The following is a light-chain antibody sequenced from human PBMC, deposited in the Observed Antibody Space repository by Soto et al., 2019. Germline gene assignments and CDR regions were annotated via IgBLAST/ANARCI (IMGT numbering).Light chain of an antibody. CDR1: SCNTGTGYD. CDR3: QSYDRSLRGYV. V-gene: IGLV1-40*01. Sequence: QSVLTQPPSVSGAAGQRVTISCTGTSCNTGTGYDVPWSQHLPATAPKRLIYGNTIRPPGVPDRFSVSKYGTSASLAITGLQAEHEADYYCQSYDRSLRGYVFGTGTKVTVL. CDR2: GNT. J-gene: IGLJ1*01.